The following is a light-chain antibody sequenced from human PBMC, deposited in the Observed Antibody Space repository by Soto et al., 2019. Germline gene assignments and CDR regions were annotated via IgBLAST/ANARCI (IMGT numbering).Light chain of an antibody. Sequence: IVLPQSPGTLSLSPGEGATLSCRASQSVSTNFFAWYQQKPGQAPRLLIYGASTRATGIPDRFSGSGSGTDFTLTISRLEPEDFAVYYCQQYGRTSWTFGQGTKVDIK. CDR3: QQYGRTSWT. CDR2: GAS. V-gene: IGKV3-20*01. J-gene: IGKJ1*01. CDR1: QSVSTNF.